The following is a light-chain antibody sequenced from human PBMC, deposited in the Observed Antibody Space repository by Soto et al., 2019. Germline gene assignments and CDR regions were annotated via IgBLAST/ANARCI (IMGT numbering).Light chain of an antibody. CDR1: QSVSSSY. Sequence: EIVLTQSPGTLSLSPGERATLSCRASQSVSSSYLAWYQQKPGQAPRLLVYGASSRATGIPDRFSGSGSGTDFTLTISRLETEDFAVYYCQQYDSLPHTFGGGTKVEIK. CDR3: QQYDSLPHT. J-gene: IGKJ4*01. CDR2: GAS. V-gene: IGKV3-20*01.